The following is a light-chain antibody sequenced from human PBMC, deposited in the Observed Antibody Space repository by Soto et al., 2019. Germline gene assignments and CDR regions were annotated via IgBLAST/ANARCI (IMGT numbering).Light chain of an antibody. CDR1: QSVSGY. J-gene: IGKJ1*01. V-gene: IGKV3-11*01. Sequence: EIVLTQSPATLSLSPGETATVSCRASQSVSGYIGWYQQKPGQAPRLLIYADSNRATGIPARFSGSGSGTDFTLTISSLQSEDFAVYYCQQYNTWPRTFGQGTKVDIK. CDR2: ADS. CDR3: QQYNTWPRT.